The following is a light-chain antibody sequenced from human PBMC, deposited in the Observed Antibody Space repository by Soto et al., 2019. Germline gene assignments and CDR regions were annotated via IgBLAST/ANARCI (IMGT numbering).Light chain of an antibody. CDR2: STS. J-gene: IGLJ1*01. CDR3: AAWDDRLDVDV. Sequence: QSVLTQPPSASGTPGQIVAISCSGSSSNIGSNTVTWYQQLPGTAPKLLIYSTSQRSSGVPGRFSGSQSGASASLSISGLQSEDEADYYCAAWDDRLDVDVFGTGTKVTVL. V-gene: IGLV1-44*01. CDR1: SSNIGSNT.